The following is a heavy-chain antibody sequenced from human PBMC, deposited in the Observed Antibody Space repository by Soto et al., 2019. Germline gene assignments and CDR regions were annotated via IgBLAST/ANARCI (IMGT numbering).Heavy chain of an antibody. V-gene: IGHV4-31*03. Sequence: QVQLQESGPGLVKASQTLSLTCTVSGGTITTGGHFWSWIRQYPGKGLEWIGYIYYSGTTHYNLSLKSRITTSIDTSKNQFSLNLSSVTAAYTAVYYCARVVSGSYLDYWGQGTLVTVSS. CDR3: ARVVSGSYLDY. J-gene: IGHJ4*02. CDR1: GGTITTGGHF. D-gene: IGHD1-26*01. CDR2: IYYSGTT.